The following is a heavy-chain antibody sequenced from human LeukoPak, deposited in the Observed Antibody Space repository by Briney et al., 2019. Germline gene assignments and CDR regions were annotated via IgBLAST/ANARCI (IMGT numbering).Heavy chain of an antibody. CDR1: GGSISSSSYY. V-gene: IGHV4-39*01. D-gene: IGHD6-13*01. CDR3: ASGAAAALQGYYGMDV. CDR2: IYYSGST. J-gene: IGHJ6*02. Sequence: SETLSLTCTVSGGSISSSSYYWGWIRQPPGKGLEWIGSIYYSGSTYYNPSLKSRVTISVDTSKNQFSLKLSSVTAADTVVYYCASGAAAALQGYYGMDVWGQGTTVTVSS.